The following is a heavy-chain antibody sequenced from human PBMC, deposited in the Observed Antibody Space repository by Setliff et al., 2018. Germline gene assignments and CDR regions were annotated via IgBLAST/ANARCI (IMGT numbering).Heavy chain of an antibody. D-gene: IGHD3-3*01. V-gene: IGHV1-18*01. J-gene: IGHJ4*02. CDR3: ARVPRLEWLLPTFDS. Sequence: ASVKVSCKASGYTFSSYAISWVRQAPGQGLEWMGWISGYNGNTDYAQNFQGRVTMTTDTSTSTAYMELRSLRSDDTAVYYCARVPRLEWLLPTFDSWGQGTLVTVSS. CDR2: ISGYNGNT. CDR1: GYTFSSYA.